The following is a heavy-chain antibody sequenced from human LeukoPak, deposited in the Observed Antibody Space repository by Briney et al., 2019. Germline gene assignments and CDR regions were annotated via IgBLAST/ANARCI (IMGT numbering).Heavy chain of an antibody. Sequence: GRSLRLSSAAPGFAFSSLAMGWGRQAPGKGLYCVSVISDSGSITYYAESVNGRFSISRDNSKTTLFLQMNSLGAEDTAVYYCAKDARRTNGWYFFDYWGQGTLVTVSS. CDR2: ISDSGSIT. D-gene: IGHD6-19*01. CDR3: AKDARRTNGWYFFDY. J-gene: IGHJ4*02. CDR1: GFAFSSLA. V-gene: IGHV3-23*01.